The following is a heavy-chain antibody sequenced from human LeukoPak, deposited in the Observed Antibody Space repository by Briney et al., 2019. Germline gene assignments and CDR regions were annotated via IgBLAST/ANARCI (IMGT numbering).Heavy chain of an antibody. J-gene: IGHJ3*02. Sequence: PGGSLRLSCAASGFTFSSYGMHWVRQAPGKGLEWVAVISYDGSNKYYADSVKGRFTISRDNSKNTLYLQMNSLRAEDTAVYYCASNGLPAAFDIWDQGTMVTVSS. V-gene: IGHV3-30*03. CDR2: ISYDGSNK. CDR1: GFTFSSYG. CDR3: ASNGLPAAFDI. D-gene: IGHD2-21*02.